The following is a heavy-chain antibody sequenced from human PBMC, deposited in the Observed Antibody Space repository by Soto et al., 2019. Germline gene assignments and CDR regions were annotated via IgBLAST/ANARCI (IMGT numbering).Heavy chain of an antibody. CDR3: AFFFQAKDGIRDVRSVSAFLLNRSSDL. V-gene: IGHV4-31*02. D-gene: IGHD3-10*02. Sequence: PGKCLEWIGYIYYSGSTYYNPPLKSRVTISVDTSKNQFSLTLSSVTAADTAVYYCAFFFQAKDGIRDVRSVSAFLLNRSSDL. J-gene: IGHJ2*01. CDR2: IYYSGST.